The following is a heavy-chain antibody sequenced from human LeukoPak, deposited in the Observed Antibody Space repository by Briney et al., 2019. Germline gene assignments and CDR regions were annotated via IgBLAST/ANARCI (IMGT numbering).Heavy chain of an antibody. V-gene: IGHV4-31*03. CDR2: IYYSGST. J-gene: IGHJ4*02. CDR3: AGGDTAARLAK. CDR1: GGSISSGGYS. D-gene: IGHD6-6*01. Sequence: SETLSLTCTVSGGSISSGGYSWSWIRQHPGKGLEWIGYIYYSGSTYYNPSLKSRVTISIDTSKSQYSLRLTSVTAADTAVYFCAGGDTAARLAKWGQGTLVTVSS.